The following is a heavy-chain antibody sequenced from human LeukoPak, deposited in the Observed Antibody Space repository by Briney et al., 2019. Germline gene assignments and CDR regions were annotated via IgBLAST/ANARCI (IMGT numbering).Heavy chain of an antibody. Sequence: ASVKVSCKASGYDFTNYGISWVRQARGQGLEWMGWIRVYNGNTKYTEKVKGRVSMTTDTPTGTAYMELRNLRSDDTAVYYCARYASGNYYSSSETFYYYCMDVWGRGTTVTVSS. D-gene: IGHD3-10*01. CDR1: GYDFTNYG. CDR3: ARYASGNYYSSSETFYYYCMDV. J-gene: IGHJ6*03. V-gene: IGHV1-18*01. CDR2: IRVYNGNT.